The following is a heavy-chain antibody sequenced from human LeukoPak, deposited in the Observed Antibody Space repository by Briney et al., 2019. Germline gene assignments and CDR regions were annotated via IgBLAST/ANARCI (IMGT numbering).Heavy chain of an antibody. J-gene: IGHJ4*02. CDR1: SDSISGYY. CDR3: ARDQGYSSGWYPDS. V-gene: IGHV4-4*07. CDR2: IYSSGNT. Sequence: SETLSLTCTVSSDSISGYYWSWIRQPAGKGLEWIGRIYSSGNTNYNPSLKSRVSMSVDTSKNQFSLNLTSATAADTAVYYCARDQGYSSGWYPDSWGQGTLVTVSS. D-gene: IGHD6-19*01.